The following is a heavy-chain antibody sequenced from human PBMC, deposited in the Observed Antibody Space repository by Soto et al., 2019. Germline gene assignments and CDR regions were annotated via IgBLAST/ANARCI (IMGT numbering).Heavy chain of an antibody. V-gene: IGHV1-69*06. D-gene: IGHD6-13*01. CDR1: GGTFSSYA. J-gene: IGHJ4*02. Sequence: GASVKLTCKASGGTFSSYAISWARHDPGQGLEWMGGISANIGTANYAQKLQGRVTITADTSTSTAYMELRSLRSDDTAVYYCAREGALAAAGTLRYFDYWGQGTLVTVSS. CDR2: ISANIGTA. CDR3: AREGALAAAGTLRYFDY.